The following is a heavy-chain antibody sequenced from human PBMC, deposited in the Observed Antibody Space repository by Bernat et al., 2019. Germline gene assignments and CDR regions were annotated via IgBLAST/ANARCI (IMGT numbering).Heavy chain of an antibody. CDR2: IRSKAYGGTT. CDR1: GFTSGDYA. Sequence: EVQLVESGGGLVQPGRSLRLSCTASGFTSGDYAMSWVRQAPGKGLEWVGFIRSKAYGGTTEYAASVKGRFTISRDDSKSIAYLQMNSLKTEDTAVYYCTRDPMTTVTGYYYYYYMDVWGKGTTVTVSS. D-gene: IGHD4-17*01. J-gene: IGHJ6*03. CDR3: TRDPMTTVTGYYYYYYMDV. V-gene: IGHV3-49*04.